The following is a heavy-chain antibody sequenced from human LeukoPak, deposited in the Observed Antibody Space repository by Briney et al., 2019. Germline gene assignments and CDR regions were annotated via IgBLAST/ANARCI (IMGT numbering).Heavy chain of an antibody. Sequence: GGSLRLSCAASGFTFGDYAMHWVRQAPGKGLEWVSLISGDGGSTYYADSVKGRFTISRDNSKNSLYLQMNSLRTKDTALYYCAKGPSGGSGYYYYYYYMDVWGKGTTVTVSS. J-gene: IGHJ6*03. CDR2: ISGDGGST. D-gene: IGHD3-10*01. V-gene: IGHV3-43*02. CDR1: GFTFGDYA. CDR3: AKGPSGGSGYYYYYYYMDV.